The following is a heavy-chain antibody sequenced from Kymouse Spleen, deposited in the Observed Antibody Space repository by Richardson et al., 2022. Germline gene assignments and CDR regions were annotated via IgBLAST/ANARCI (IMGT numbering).Heavy chain of an antibody. CDR1: GFTFSSYW. D-gene: IGHD6-13*01. J-gene: IGHJ6*02. Sequence: EVQLVESGGGLVQPGGSLRLSCAASGFTFSSYWMHWVRQAPGKGLVWVSRINSDGSSTSYADSVKGRFTISRDNAKNTLYLQMNSLRAEDTAVYYCARDRYSSSWGLYYYYYGMDVWGQGTTVTVSS. CDR3: ARDRYSSSWGLYYYYYGMDV. V-gene: IGHV3-74*01. CDR2: INSDGSST.